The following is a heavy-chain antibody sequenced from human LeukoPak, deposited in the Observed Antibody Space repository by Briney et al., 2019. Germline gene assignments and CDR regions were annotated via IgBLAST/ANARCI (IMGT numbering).Heavy chain of an antibody. D-gene: IGHD3-22*01. V-gene: IGHV3-23*01. CDR2: VSDNGGTA. CDR3: AKEGYYYGSGDAFDI. Sequence: GGSLRLSCAASGFTFSNYAMSWVRQAPGKGLEWVSGVSDNGGTANYADSVKGRFTISRDNSKNTLYLQMNSLRAEDTAVYYCAKEGYYYGSGDAFDIWGQGTMVTVSS. CDR1: GFTFSNYA. J-gene: IGHJ3*02.